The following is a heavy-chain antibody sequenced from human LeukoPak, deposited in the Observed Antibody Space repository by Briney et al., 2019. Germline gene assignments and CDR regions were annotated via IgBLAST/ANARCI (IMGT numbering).Heavy chain of an antibody. CDR1: GYSISSGYY. Sequence: SETLSLTCTVSGYSISSGYYWGWIRQPPGKGLEWIGSIYYTGNTYYNASLKSRVSISVDMSKNQFSLRLTSVTAADTAVYYCARQTGSGLFILPGGQGTLVTVSS. CDR3: ARQTGSGLFILP. CDR2: IYYTGNT. D-gene: IGHD3/OR15-3a*01. J-gene: IGHJ4*02. V-gene: IGHV4-38-2*02.